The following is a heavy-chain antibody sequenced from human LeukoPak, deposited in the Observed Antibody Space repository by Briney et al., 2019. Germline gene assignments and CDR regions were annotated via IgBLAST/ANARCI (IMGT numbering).Heavy chain of an antibody. D-gene: IGHD3-9*01. Sequence: PGGSLRLSCAASGFTFSNYWMQWVRQAPGKGLVWVSRKGDGSHTIYADSVKGRFTISRDNAKNTLYLQMRSLRAEDTAVYYCVRDWDHFDFDSWGQGTLVTVSS. CDR1: GFTFSNYW. V-gene: IGHV3-74*01. CDR3: VRDWDHFDFDS. J-gene: IGHJ5*01. CDR2: KGDGSHT.